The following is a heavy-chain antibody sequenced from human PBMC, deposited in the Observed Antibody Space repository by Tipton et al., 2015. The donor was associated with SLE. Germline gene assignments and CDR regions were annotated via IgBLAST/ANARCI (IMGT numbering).Heavy chain of an antibody. D-gene: IGHD3-22*01. V-gene: IGHV4-4*07. CDR1: GGSISSYY. Sequence: TLSLTCTVSGGSISSYYWSWIRQPAGKGLEWIGRIYTSGSTNYNPSLESRVTMSVDTSKNQFSLKLSSVTAADTAVYYCARVVWTYYDSSGYYYFDYWGQGTLVTVSS. CDR3: ARVVWTYYDSSGYYYFDY. CDR2: IYTSGST. J-gene: IGHJ4*02.